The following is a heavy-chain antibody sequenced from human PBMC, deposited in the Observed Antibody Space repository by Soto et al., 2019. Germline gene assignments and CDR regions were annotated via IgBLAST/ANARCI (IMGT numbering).Heavy chain of an antibody. V-gene: IGHV3-30*18. CDR1: GFTFSNYV. J-gene: IGHJ6*02. CDR2: VSYDGSNK. CDR3: AKDRYQLIRRCYGLDV. Sequence: GWSLRLSCAASGFTFSNYVMRWVRQAPGKGLEWVAVVSYDGSNKYYADSVRGRFTISRDNSKNTLFLQMNSLRPEDTAVYYCAKDRYQLIRRCYGLDVWGQGTTVTGFS. D-gene: IGHD2-2*01.